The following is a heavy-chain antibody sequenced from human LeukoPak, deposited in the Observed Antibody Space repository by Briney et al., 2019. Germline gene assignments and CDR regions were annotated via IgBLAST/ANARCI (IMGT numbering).Heavy chain of an antibody. Sequence: ASVKVSCKASGYTFTSYYMHWVRQAPGQGLEWMGIINPSGGSTSYAQKFQGRVTMTRDTSTSTVYVELSSLRSEDTAVYYCARAVAVAGIDYWSQGTLVTVSS. D-gene: IGHD6-19*01. V-gene: IGHV1-46*01. CDR3: ARAVAVAGIDY. CDR1: GYTFTSYY. J-gene: IGHJ4*02. CDR2: INPSGGST.